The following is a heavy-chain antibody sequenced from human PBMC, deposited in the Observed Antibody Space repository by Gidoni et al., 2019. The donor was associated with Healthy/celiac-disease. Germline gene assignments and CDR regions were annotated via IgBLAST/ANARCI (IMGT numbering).Heavy chain of an antibody. CDR1: GGTFSRYA. V-gene: IGHV1-69*04. CDR2: IIPILGIA. D-gene: IGHD3-16*01. CDR3: ARSGTFRGTHRPGMIDI. J-gene: IGHJ3*02. Sequence: QVQLVQSGAEVKKPGSSVKVSCKASGGTFSRYAIGGVRQAPGQGLEWMGRIIPILGIANYAQKFQGRVTITADKSTSTAYMELSSLRSEDTAVYYCARSGTFRGTHRPGMIDIWGQGTMVTVSS.